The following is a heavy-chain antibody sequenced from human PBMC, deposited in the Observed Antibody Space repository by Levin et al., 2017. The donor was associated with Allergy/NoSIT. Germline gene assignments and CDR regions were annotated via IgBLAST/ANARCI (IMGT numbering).Heavy chain of an antibody. CDR3: VRQSFSSGWYGDY. V-gene: IGHV5-51*01. CDR2: IYPGNSDI. Sequence: GESLKISCKASGYSFTSHWIGWVRQMPGKGLEWMGIIYPGNSDIRYSPSFQGQVTISADKYISTAYLQWSSLKASDTGIYYGVRQSFSSGWYGDYWGQGTLVTVSS. D-gene: IGHD6-19*01. CDR1: GYSFTSHW. J-gene: IGHJ4*02.